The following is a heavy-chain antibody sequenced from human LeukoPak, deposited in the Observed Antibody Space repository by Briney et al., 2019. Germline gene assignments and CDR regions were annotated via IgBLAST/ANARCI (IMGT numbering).Heavy chain of an antibody. CDR1: GFTFSHFW. CDR2: IKKTGSET. CDR3: AKRGSGSLAGY. Sequence: GGSLRLSCAASGFTFSHFWMSWVRQAPGKGLEWVAYIKKTGSETYYVDSVKGRFTISRDNSKNTLYLQMNSLRAEDTAVYYCAKRGSGSLAGYWGQGTLVTVSS. D-gene: IGHD1-26*01. J-gene: IGHJ4*02. V-gene: IGHV3-7*03.